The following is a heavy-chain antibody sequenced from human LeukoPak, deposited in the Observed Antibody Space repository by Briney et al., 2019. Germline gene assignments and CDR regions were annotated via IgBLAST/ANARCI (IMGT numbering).Heavy chain of an antibody. CDR1: GFTFSTYS. V-gene: IGHV3-21*01. Sequence: GGSLRLSCAASGFTFSTYSMNWVRQAPGKGLEWVSSISSSSSYIYYADSVKGRFTISRDNAKNSLYLQMNSLRAEDTAVYYCARDYGGSSPFDYWGQGTLVTVSS. CDR2: ISSSSSYI. J-gene: IGHJ4*02. CDR3: ARDYGGSSPFDY. D-gene: IGHD4-23*01.